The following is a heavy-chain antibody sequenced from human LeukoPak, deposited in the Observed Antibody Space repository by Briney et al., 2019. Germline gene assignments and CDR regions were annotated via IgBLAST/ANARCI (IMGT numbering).Heavy chain of an antibody. CDR1: GSTFSSYT. V-gene: IGHV3-15*01. D-gene: IGHD5-18*01. CDR3: TTYLVDTAMVTLFDY. CDR2: IKSKTDGGTT. J-gene: IGHJ4*02. Sequence: GGSLRLSCAASGSTFSSYTMSWVRQAPGKGLEWVGRIKSKTDGGTTDYAAPVKGRFTISRDDSKNTLYLQMKSLKTEDTAVYYCTTYLVDTAMVTLFDYWGQGTLVTVSS.